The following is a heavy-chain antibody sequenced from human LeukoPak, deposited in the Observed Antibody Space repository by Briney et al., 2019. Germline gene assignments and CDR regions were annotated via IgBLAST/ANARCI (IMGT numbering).Heavy chain of an antibody. D-gene: IGHD3-22*01. CDR1: GFTFSSYW. Sequence: QPGGSLRLSCAASGFTFSSYWMHWVRQAPGKGLVWVSRINSDGSTTSYADSVKGRFTISRDNAKNTLYLQMNSLRAEDTAVYYCVREARSYYYDSSGYLNYFDYWGQGTLDTVSS. V-gene: IGHV3-74*01. CDR2: INSDGSTT. CDR3: VREARSYYYDSSGYLNYFDY. J-gene: IGHJ4*02.